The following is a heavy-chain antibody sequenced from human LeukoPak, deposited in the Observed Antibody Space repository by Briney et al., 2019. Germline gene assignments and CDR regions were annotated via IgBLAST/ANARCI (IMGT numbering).Heavy chain of an antibody. CDR1: GGSISSSNW. D-gene: IGHD3-10*01. CDR3: ARGRPSYYYGSGSYHAPNWFDP. Sequence: SETLSLTCAVSGGSISSSNWWGWVRQPPGKGLEWIGEIYHSGSTNYNPSLKSRVTISVDTSKNQFSLKLSSVTAADTAVYYCARGRPSYYYGSGSYHAPNWFDPWGQGTLVTVSS. J-gene: IGHJ5*02. V-gene: IGHV4-4*02. CDR2: IYHSGST.